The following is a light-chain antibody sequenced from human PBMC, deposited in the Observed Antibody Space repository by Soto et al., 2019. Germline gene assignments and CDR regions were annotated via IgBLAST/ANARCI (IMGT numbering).Light chain of an antibody. CDR1: SSDVGGHNY. J-gene: IGLJ2*01. CDR3: SSFTNSGTVV. Sequence: QSALTQPASVSGSPGQSITISCTGTSSDVGGHNYVSWYQQQPGKAPKNMIYEVNNGPSGVSDRFSGSKSGNTASLTISGLQAEDEAYYYCSSFTNSGTVVFGGGTKLTVL. V-gene: IGLV2-14*01. CDR2: EVN.